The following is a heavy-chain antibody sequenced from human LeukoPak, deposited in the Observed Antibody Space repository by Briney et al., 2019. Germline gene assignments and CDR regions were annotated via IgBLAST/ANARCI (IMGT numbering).Heavy chain of an antibody. CDR2: INHSGST. D-gene: IGHD2-15*01. CDR1: GGSFSGYY. V-gene: IGHV4-34*01. J-gene: IGHJ3*02. Sequence: PSETLSLTCAVYGGSFSGYYWSWIRQPPGKGLEWIGEINHSGSTNYNPSLKSRVTISVDTSKNQFSLKLSSVTAADTAVYYCAGGLRIGRGAFDIWGQGTMVTVSS. CDR3: AGGLRIGRGAFDI.